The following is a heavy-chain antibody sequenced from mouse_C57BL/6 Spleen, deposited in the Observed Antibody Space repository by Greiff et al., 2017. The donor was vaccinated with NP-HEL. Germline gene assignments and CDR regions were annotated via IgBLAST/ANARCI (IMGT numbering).Heavy chain of an antibody. Sequence: QVQLKQPGAELVKPGASVKMSCKASGYTFTSYWITWVKQRPGQGLEWIGDIYPGSGSTNYNEKFKSKATLTVDTSSSTAYMQLSSLTSEDSAVYYCARSKYGYDDWFAYWGQGTLVTVSA. J-gene: IGHJ3*01. V-gene: IGHV1-55*01. D-gene: IGHD2-2*01. CDR3: ARSKYGYDDWFAY. CDR1: GYTFTSYW. CDR2: IYPGSGST.